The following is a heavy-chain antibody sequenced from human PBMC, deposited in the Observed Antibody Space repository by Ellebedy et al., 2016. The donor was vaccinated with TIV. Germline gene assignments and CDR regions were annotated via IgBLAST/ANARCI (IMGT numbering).Heavy chain of an antibody. V-gene: IGHV3-23*01. CDR3: AKDPLGSGWPNDAFDI. Sequence: GGSLRLSCAASGFTFSSYAMSWVRQAPGKGLEWVSAISGSGGSTYYADSVKGRFTISRDNSKNTLYLQMNSLRAEDTAVYYCAKDPLGSGWPNDAFDIWGQGTMVTVSS. CDR2: ISGSGGST. J-gene: IGHJ3*02. D-gene: IGHD6-19*01. CDR1: GFTFSSYA.